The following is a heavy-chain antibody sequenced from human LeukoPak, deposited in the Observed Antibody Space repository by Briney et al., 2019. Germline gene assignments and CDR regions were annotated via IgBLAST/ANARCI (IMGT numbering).Heavy chain of an antibody. CDR3: ARAPSGSYFDY. J-gene: IGHJ4*02. D-gene: IGHD1-26*01. CDR1: GFTFSNYA. CDR2: ISYDGSNK. Sequence: PGGSLRLSCAASGFTFSNYAMHWVRQAPGKGLEWVAVISYDGSNKYYADSVKGRFTISRDNSKNTLYLQMNSLRAEDTAVYYCARAPSGSYFDYWGQGTLVTVSS. V-gene: IGHV3-30-3*01.